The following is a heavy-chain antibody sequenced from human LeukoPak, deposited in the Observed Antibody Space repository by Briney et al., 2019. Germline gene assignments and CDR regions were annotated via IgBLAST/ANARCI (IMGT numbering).Heavy chain of an antibody. CDR2: ISSSGSTL. D-gene: IGHD6-13*01. CDR1: GFTFSNYE. V-gene: IGHV3-48*03. Sequence: GGSLRLYCAASGFTFSNYEMYWIRQATGKGLEWLSYISSSGSTLYYADSVKGRFTISRDNAKSSLYLQMNSLRAEDTAVYYCARYGQQLVSDYWGQGTLLTVSS. CDR3: ARYGQQLVSDY. J-gene: IGHJ4*02.